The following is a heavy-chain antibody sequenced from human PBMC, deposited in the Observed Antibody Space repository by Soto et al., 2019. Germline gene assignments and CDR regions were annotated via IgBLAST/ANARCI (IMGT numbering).Heavy chain of an antibody. CDR2: ITGGGGGT. Sequence: GGSLRLSCAASGFTFSSSAMSWVRRAPGEGLEWVGAITGGGGGTYYADSVKGRFTISRGNSKNTLYLQMNSLRAEDTAVYYCAKGSGSARPYYFDYWGQGTLVTVSS. J-gene: IGHJ4*02. CDR3: AKGSGSARPYYFDY. CDR1: GFTFSSSA. D-gene: IGHD2-2*01. V-gene: IGHV3-23*01.